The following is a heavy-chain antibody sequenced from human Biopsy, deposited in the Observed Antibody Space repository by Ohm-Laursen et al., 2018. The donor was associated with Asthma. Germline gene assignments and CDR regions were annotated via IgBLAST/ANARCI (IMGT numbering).Heavy chain of an antibody. V-gene: IGHV1-18*01. Sequence: GPSVKVSCKTSGYTFNSAGITWVRQAPGQGLEWMGWIGVYNGNTKVAQKLQDRVTMITDTSTSTAYTELRSLRSDDTAVYFCARAVDYSHYYGIDVWGQGATVTVS. CDR3: ARAVDYSHYYGIDV. D-gene: IGHD3-10*01. CDR2: IGVYNGNT. CDR1: GYTFNSAG. J-gene: IGHJ6*02.